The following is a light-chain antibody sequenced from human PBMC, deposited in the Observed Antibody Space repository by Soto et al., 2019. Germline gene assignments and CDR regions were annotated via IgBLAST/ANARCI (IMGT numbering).Light chain of an antibody. J-gene: IGKJ1*01. CDR3: QQRSNWPRT. V-gene: IGKV3-11*01. Sequence: EIVLTQSPATLSLSPGERATLSCRASQSVSSYLAWYQQKPGQAPRLLIYDASNRATGIPARFSGSGSGTDFPLTIRSLEPEDLAVYYCQQRSNWPRTFGQGTKVEIK. CDR1: QSVSSY. CDR2: DAS.